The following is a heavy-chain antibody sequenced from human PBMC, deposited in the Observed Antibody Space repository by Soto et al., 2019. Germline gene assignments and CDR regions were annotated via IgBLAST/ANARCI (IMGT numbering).Heavy chain of an antibody. CDR3: AKDLDSSWSNWYFDL. Sequence: GGSLRLSCAASGFTFSTYAMNWVRQAPGKGLEWVSAISGSGISTYYADSVKGRFTISRDNSKNTLYLQMNSLRAEDTAVYYCAKDLDSSWSNWYFDLWGRGTLVTVSS. CDR2: ISGSGIST. J-gene: IGHJ2*01. V-gene: IGHV3-23*01. CDR1: GFTFSTYA. D-gene: IGHD6-13*01.